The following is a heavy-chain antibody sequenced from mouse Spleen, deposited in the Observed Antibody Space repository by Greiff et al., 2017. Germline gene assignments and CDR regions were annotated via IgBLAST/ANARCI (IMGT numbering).Heavy chain of an antibody. V-gene: IGHV1-69*01. CDR2: IDPSDSYT. CDR3: ARGNDYGFAY. J-gene: IGHJ3*01. CDR1: GYTFTSYW. D-gene: IGHD2-4*01. Sequence: QVQLQQPGAELVMPGASVKLSCKASGYTFTSYWMHWVKQRPGQGLEWIGEIDPSDSYTNYTQKFKGKATLTVDKSSSTAYMQLSSLTSEDSAVYYCARGNDYGFAYWGQGTLVTVSA.